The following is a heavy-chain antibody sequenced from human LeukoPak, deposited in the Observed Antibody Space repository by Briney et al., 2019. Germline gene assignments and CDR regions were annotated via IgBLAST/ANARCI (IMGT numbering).Heavy chain of an antibody. D-gene: IGHD6-13*01. CDR2: ISWDGGKT. V-gene: IGHV3-43*01. Sequence: GGSLRLSCAASGFTFDDYTMHWVRQAPGKGLEWVSLISWDGGKTSYADSVKGRFTISRDNSKNSLYLQMNSLRTEDTALYYCVLQRLSAAFDYWGQGTLVTVSS. CDR3: VLQRLSAAFDY. CDR1: GFTFDDYT. J-gene: IGHJ4*02.